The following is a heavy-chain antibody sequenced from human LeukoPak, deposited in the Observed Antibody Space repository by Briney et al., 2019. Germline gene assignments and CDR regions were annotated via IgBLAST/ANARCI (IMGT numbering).Heavy chain of an antibody. V-gene: IGHV1-46*01. CDR3: ARFASLYSRSWYYAFDI. CDR2: INPSGGST. D-gene: IGHD6-13*01. J-gene: IGHJ3*02. Sequence: GASVKVSCKASGYTFTSNDIHWVRQAPGQGLEWMGIINPSGGSTSYAQKFQGRVTMTRYTSTSTVYMELSSLRSEDTAVYYCARFASLYSRSWYYAFDIWGQGTMVTVSS. CDR1: GYTFTSND.